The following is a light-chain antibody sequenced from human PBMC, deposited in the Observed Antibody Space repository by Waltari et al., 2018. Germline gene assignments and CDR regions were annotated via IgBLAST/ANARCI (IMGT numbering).Light chain of an antibody. J-gene: IGLJ3*02. CDR3: QTWGTDSWV. Sequence: QLVLTQSPSASASLGASVKLTCTLSSGHSSYAIAWHQQQPEKGPRYLMKVNSDGSHSKGDGIPDRFSGSRSGAERYLTISSLQSGDEADYYCQTWGTDSWVFGGGTKLTVL. CDR2: VNSDGSH. CDR1: SGHSSYA. V-gene: IGLV4-69*01.